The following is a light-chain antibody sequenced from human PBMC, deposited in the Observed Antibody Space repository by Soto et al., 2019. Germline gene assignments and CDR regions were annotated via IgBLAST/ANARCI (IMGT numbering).Light chain of an antibody. J-gene: IGLJ2*01. CDR2: SND. V-gene: IGLV1-44*01. CDR1: SSSIGSNT. CDR3: AAWDDSLNGVV. Sequence: QLVLTQPPSASGTPGQRVTISCSGSSSSIGSNTVNWYQQLPGTAPKLLIYSNDQRPSGVPDRFSGSKSGTSASLAISGLQSEDEADYYCAAWDDSLNGVVFGGGTQLTVL.